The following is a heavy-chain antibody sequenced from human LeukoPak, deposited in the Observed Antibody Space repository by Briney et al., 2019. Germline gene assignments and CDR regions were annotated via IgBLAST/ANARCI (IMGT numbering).Heavy chain of an antibody. Sequence: ASVKVSCKTSGFTFTGYHIHWVRQAPGQGLEWMGWINPNSGGTNYAQKFQGRVTMTRDTSISTAYMELSRLRSDDTAVYYCARTTYYYDSSGYYWNEYFQHWGQGTLVTVSS. V-gene: IGHV1-2*02. CDR3: ARTTYYYDSSGYYWNEYFQH. CDR1: GFTFTGYH. D-gene: IGHD3-22*01. J-gene: IGHJ1*01. CDR2: INPNSGGT.